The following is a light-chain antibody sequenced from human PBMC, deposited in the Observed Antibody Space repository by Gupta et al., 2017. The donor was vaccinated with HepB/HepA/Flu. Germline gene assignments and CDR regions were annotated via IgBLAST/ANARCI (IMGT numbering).Light chain of an antibody. V-gene: IGKV1-39*01. CDR3: QQSDNSPSLT. CDR2: AAS. Sequence: DIEMTQSPSSLSASVGDRVTITCRASQSISSYVNWYQQKPGRAPKLLIFAASTLQSGVPSRFSGSGYGTDFTLTISSRQPEDFATYYCQQSDNSPSLTFGGGTKVEIK. J-gene: IGKJ4*01. CDR1: QSISSY.